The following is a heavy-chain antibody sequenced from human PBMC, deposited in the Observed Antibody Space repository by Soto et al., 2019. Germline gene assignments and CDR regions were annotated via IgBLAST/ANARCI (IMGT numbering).Heavy chain of an antibody. Sequence: PSETLSLTCTVSGGSISSTGFYCGWIRQPPGKGLEWIGNVYYSGNTYYNPSLKSQVTMSVDTSKNQFSLKLSSVTAADTAVYYCARLRRDGQTGYAFDIWGQGTMVTVSS. CDR1: GGSISSTGFY. D-gene: IGHD7-27*01. CDR2: VYYSGNT. V-gene: IGHV4-39*01. CDR3: ARLRRDGQTGYAFDI. J-gene: IGHJ3*02.